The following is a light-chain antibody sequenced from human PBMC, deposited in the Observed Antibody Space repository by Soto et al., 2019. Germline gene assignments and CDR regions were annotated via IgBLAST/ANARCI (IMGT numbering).Light chain of an antibody. Sequence: QSALTQPPSASGSPGQSVTISCTGTSRDVGGYNYVSWYQQHPGKAPKLMIYEVSKRPSGVPDRFSGSKSGNTASLTVSGLQAEDEADYYCSSYAGSNNWVFGGVTKLTVL. CDR1: SRDVGGYNY. CDR2: EVS. J-gene: IGLJ3*02. V-gene: IGLV2-8*01. CDR3: SSYAGSNNWV.